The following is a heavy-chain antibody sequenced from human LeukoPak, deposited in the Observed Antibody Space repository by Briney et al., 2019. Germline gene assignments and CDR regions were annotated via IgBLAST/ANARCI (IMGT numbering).Heavy chain of an antibody. Sequence: SETLSLTCTVSSGSISSYYWSWIRQPPGKGLEWIGYIYYSGSTNYNPSLKSRVTISVDTSKNQFSLKLSSVTAAATAVYSCARGLRTTKIDYWGQGTLVTVSS. CDR3: ARGLRTTKIDY. CDR1: SGSISSYY. V-gene: IGHV4-59*01. J-gene: IGHJ4*02. CDR2: IYYSGST. D-gene: IGHD1-1*01.